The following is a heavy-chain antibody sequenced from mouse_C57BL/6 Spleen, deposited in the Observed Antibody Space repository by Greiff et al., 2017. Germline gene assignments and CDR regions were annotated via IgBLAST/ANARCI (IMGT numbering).Heavy chain of an antibody. CDR1: GYTFTSYW. Sequence: VQLQQPGAELVKPGASVKMSCKASGYTFTSYWITWVKQRPGQGLEWIGDIYPGSGSTNYNEKFKSKATLTVDTSSSTAYMQLSSLTSEDSAVYYCARSRDYYGSSYGYWGQGTTLTVSS. J-gene: IGHJ2*01. CDR2: IYPGSGST. CDR3: ARSRDYYGSSYGY. V-gene: IGHV1-55*01. D-gene: IGHD1-1*01.